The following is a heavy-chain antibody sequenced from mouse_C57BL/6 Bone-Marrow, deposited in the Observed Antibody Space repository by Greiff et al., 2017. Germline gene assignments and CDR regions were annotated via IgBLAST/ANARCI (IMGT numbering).Heavy chain of an antibody. Sequence: QVQLKESGAELARPGASVKLSCKASGYTFTSYGISWVKQRTGQGLEWIGEIYPRSGNTYYNEKFKGKATLTADKSSSTAYMELRSLTSEDSAVYFCARGRYGNSAWFAYWGQGTLVTVSA. CDR2: IYPRSGNT. CDR3: ARGRYGNSAWFAY. D-gene: IGHD2-10*02. V-gene: IGHV1-81*01. CDR1: GYTFTSYG. J-gene: IGHJ3*01.